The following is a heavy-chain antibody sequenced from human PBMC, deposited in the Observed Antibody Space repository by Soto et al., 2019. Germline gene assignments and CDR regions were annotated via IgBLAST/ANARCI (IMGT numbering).Heavy chain of an antibody. V-gene: IGHV3-33*01. D-gene: IGHD2-8*01. J-gene: IGHJ5*02. CDR2: IWYDGSNK. Sequence: PGGSLRLSCAASGFTFSSYGMHWVRQAPGKGLEWVAVIWYDGSNKYYADSVKGRFTISRDNSKNTLYLQMNSLRAEDTAVYYCARDYVMVYAYNWFDPWGQGTLVTVSS. CDR3: ARDYVMVYAYNWFDP. CDR1: GFTFSSYG.